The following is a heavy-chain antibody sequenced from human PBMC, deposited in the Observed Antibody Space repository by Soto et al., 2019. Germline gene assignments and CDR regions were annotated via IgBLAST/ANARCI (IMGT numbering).Heavy chain of an antibody. J-gene: IGHJ4*02. CDR3: ARDLPDYDFWSGYSPNYDY. Sequence: EVQLVESGGGLVKPGGSLRLSCAASGFTFSSYSMNWVRQAPGKGLEWVSSISSSSSYIYYADSVKGRFTISRDNAKNSLYLQMNSLSAEDTAVYYCARDLPDYDFWSGYSPNYDYWGQGTLVTVSS. CDR1: GFTFSSYS. V-gene: IGHV3-21*01. CDR2: ISSSSSYI. D-gene: IGHD3-3*01.